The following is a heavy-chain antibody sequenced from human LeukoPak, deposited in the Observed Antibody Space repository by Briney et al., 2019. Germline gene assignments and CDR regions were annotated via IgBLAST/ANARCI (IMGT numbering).Heavy chain of an antibody. D-gene: IGHD2-21*02. CDR3: ARSEHIVVVTATSPDYYYGTDV. CDR1: GGTFSSYA. Sequence: SVKVSCKASGGTFSSYAISWVRQAPGQGLEWMGRIIPILGIANYAQKFQGRVTITADKSTSTAYMELSSLRSEDTAVYYCARSEHIVVVTATSPDYYYGTDVWGQGTTVTVSS. CDR2: IIPILGIA. V-gene: IGHV1-69*04. J-gene: IGHJ6*02.